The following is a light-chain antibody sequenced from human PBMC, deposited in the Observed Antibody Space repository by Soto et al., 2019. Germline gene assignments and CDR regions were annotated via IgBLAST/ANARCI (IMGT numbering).Light chain of an antibody. CDR2: GAS. J-gene: IGKJ4*01. CDR3: QQYGSSPVT. V-gene: IGKV3-20*01. Sequence: EIVLTQSPGTLSLSPGERTTLSCRASQSVSSGYLAWYQQQPGLAPRLLIFGASSRATGIPDSFSGSGSGTDFTLTISRLEPEDFAVYYCQQYGSSPVTFGGGTKVDIK. CDR1: QSVSSGY.